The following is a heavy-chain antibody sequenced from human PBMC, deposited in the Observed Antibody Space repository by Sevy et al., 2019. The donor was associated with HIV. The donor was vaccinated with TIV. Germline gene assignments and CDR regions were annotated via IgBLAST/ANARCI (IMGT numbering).Heavy chain of an antibody. J-gene: IGHJ4*02. CDR3: ARDLARYDFWSRAPPPDS. CDR2: VSAYNGNR. CDR1: GYTFTNYG. V-gene: IGHV1-18*03. Sequence: ASVKVSCKASGYTFTNYGINWVRQAPGQGLEWMGWVSAYNGNRNYAQRFQDRVSMTTDTSTNIAYMELRSLGFDDMAVYYCARDLARYDFWSRAPPPDSWGQGTLVTVSS. D-gene: IGHD3-3*01.